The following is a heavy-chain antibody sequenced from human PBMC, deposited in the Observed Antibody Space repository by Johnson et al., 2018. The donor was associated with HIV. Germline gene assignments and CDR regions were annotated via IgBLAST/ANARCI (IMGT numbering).Heavy chain of an antibody. J-gene: IGHJ3*02. Sequence: QVQLVESGGGVVQPGRSLRLSCAASGFTFSSYGMHWVRQAPGKGLEWVAVISYDGSNKYYGDSVKGRLTISRDNFKNTLYLEMNSLRAEDTAVYYCAKALWLAGKFDAFDIWGQGTMVSVSS. CDR3: AKALWLAGKFDAFDI. D-gene: IGHD6-19*01. CDR1: GFTFSSYG. CDR2: ISYDGSNK. V-gene: IGHV3-30*18.